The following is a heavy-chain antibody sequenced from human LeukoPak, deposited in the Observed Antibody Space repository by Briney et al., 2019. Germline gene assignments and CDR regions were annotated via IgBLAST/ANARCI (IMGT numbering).Heavy chain of an antibody. J-gene: IGHJ6*03. CDR3: AREYGSGRPFYYYYMDV. D-gene: IGHD3-10*01. V-gene: IGHV4-34*01. Sequence: SETLSLTCAVSGGSFSGYYWSWIRQPPGKGLEWIGEINHSGSTNYNPSLKSRVTISVDTSKNQFSLKLSSVTAADTAVHYCAREYGSGRPFYYYYMDVWGKGTTVTVSS. CDR1: GGSFSGYY. CDR2: INHSGST.